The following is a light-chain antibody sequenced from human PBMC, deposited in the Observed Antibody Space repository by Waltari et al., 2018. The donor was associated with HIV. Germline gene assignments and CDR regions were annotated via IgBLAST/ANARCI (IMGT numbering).Light chain of an antibody. J-gene: IGKJ1*01. Sequence: DIQMTQSPSTLSASVGDRVTITCRASQSINNLLAWYQQKPGKAPNLLIYKVSTLESRVPSRFSGSGSGTEFTLTISSLQPDDFATYYCQQYNTYLGTFGQGTKVEIK. CDR1: QSINNL. V-gene: IGKV1-5*03. CDR3: QQYNTYLGT. CDR2: KVS.